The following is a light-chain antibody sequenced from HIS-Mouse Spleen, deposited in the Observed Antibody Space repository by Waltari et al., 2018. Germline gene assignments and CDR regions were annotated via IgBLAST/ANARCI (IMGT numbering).Light chain of an antibody. J-gene: IGLJ1*01. CDR2: EVS. CDR3: SLYTSSSTYV. CDR1: RSDLGSYTR. Sequence: QSALTPPPSVSGSPGQSVTFPCTGTRSDLGSYTRVSWYQQPPGTAPKLKIYEVSNRPSGVPDRFSGSKSGNTASLTISGLQAEDEADYYCSLYTSSSTYVFGTGTKVTVL. V-gene: IGLV2-18*01.